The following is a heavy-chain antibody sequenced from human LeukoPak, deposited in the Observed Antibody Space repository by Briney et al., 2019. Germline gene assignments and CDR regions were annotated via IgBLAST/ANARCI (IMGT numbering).Heavy chain of an antibody. CDR1: GFTFSSYE. CDR3: AKGSGYEAKYYYYYMDV. D-gene: IGHD5-12*01. Sequence: GGSLRLSCAASGFTFSSYEMNWVRQAPGKGLEWVSYISSSGSTIYYADSVKGRFTISRDNSKNTLYLHVNSLRPEDTAVYYCAKGSGYEAKYYYYYMDVWGKGTTVTISS. CDR2: ISSSGSTI. J-gene: IGHJ6*03. V-gene: IGHV3-48*03.